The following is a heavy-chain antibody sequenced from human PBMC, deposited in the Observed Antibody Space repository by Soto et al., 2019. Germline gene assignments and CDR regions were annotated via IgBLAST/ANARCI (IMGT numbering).Heavy chain of an antibody. Sequence: SETLSLTCTVSGDSISSGSYYWGWIRQPPGKGLEWIGSIYYTGNTYSNPSLQSRVSLSIDTSRKRFYMKLDSVTAADTAVHYCARQGYYRPTKTLPPSRFWGQGTQVTVSS. CDR3: ARQGYYRPTKTLPPSRF. CDR1: GDSISSGSYY. J-gene: IGHJ4*02. V-gene: IGHV4-39*01. D-gene: IGHD3-10*01. CDR2: IYYTGNT.